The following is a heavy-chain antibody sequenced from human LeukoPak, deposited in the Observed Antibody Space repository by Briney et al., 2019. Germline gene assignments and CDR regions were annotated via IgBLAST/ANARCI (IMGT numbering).Heavy chain of an antibody. V-gene: IGHV4-4*02. CDR3: ARRRDYYDSSGYYPYFDY. Sequence: PSETLSLTCAVSGGSISNSNWWSWVRQPPGKGLEWIGEIYYSGSTNYNPSLKSRVTISVDTSKNQFSLKLSSVTAADTAVYYCARRRDYYDSSGYYPYFDYWGQGTLVTVSS. CDR2: IYYSGST. J-gene: IGHJ4*02. CDR1: GGSISNSNW. D-gene: IGHD3-22*01.